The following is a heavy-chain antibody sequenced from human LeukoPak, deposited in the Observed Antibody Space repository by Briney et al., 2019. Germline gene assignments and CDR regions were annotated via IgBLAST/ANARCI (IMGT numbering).Heavy chain of an antibody. CDR2: INHSGST. CDR1: GGSFSGYY. CDR3: ARETAARDAFDI. V-gene: IGHV4-34*01. J-gene: IGHJ3*02. Sequence: SETLSLTCAVYGGSFSGYYWSWIRQPPGKGLEWLGEINHSGSTNYNPPLKSRVTISVDTSKNQFSPKLSSVTAADTAVYYCARETAARDAFDIWGQGTMVTVSS. D-gene: IGHD6-6*01.